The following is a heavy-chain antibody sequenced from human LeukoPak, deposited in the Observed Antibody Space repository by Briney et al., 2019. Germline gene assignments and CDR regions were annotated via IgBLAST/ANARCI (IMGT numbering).Heavy chain of an antibody. D-gene: IGHD2-15*01. CDR1: GFTFSSYW. V-gene: IGHV3-7*03. CDR3: ARAYTDCSGGSCYYNWFDP. CDR2: IKQGGSEK. J-gene: IGHJ5*02. Sequence: GGSLRLSCAASGFTFSSYWMSWVRQAPGKGLEWVANIKQGGSEKNYVDSVKGRFTISRDNAKNSLYLQMNSLRAEDTAVYYCARAYTDCSGGSCYYNWFDPWGQGTLVTVSS.